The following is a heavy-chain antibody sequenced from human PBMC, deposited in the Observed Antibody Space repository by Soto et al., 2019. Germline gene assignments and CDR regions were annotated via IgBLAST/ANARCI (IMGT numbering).Heavy chain of an antibody. CDR1: GYTFIDYG. CDR2: ISGHNGNT. CDR3: VRGGSNKRNPGWDN. Sequence: QVRLVQSGPEVKKPGPSLKVPCKPSGYTFIDYGVTWVRQAPGQGLEWMGWISGHNGNTNYPERFQGRVTMTTDTSTTTAYMELRSLRSDDSAVYSCVRGGSNKRNPGWDNWGQGTLVSVSS. V-gene: IGHV1-18*01. D-gene: IGHD3-16*01. J-gene: IGHJ4*02.